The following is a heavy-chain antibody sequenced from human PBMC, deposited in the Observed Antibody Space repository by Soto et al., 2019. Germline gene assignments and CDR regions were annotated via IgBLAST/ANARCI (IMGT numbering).Heavy chain of an antibody. Sequence: SVKVSCKASGGTFSSYAISWVRQAPGQGLEWMGGIIPIFGTANYAQKFQGRVTITADESTSTAYMELSSLRSEDTAVYYCARGLRGNSGYDLDYGMDVWGQGTTVTVSS. V-gene: IGHV1-69*13. D-gene: IGHD5-12*01. J-gene: IGHJ6*02. CDR3: ARGLRGNSGYDLDYGMDV. CDR2: IIPIFGTA. CDR1: GGTFSSYA.